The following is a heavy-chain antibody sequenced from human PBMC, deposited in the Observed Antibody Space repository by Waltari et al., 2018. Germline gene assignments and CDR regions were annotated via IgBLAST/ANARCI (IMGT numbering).Heavy chain of an antibody. Sequence: QVQLVQSGAEVKKPGSSVKVSCKASGGPFSSYTISWGRQAPGQGLEWMGRIIPILGIANYSQKVQGRVTITADKSTSTAYMELSSLRSEDTAVYYCARDLLGIAARYWGQGTLVTVSS. CDR1: GGPFSSYT. CDR3: ARDLLGIAARY. V-gene: IGHV1-69*08. D-gene: IGHD6-6*01. CDR2: IIPILGIA. J-gene: IGHJ4*02.